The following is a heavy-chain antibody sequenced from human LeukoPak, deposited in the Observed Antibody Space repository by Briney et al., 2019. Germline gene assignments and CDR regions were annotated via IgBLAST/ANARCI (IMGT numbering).Heavy chain of an antibody. V-gene: IGHV1-69*05. J-gene: IGHJ4*02. CDR3: ARETPYFDSSNSLAHFDY. Sequence: SVKVSCKASGGTFSSYAISWVRQAPGQGLEWMGRIIPIFGTTNYAQKFQDRITFTTDASTYTAYMELSSLISEDTAVYYCARETPYFDSSNSLAHFDYWGQGNLVTVSS. CDR2: IIPIFGTT. CDR1: GGTFSSYA. D-gene: IGHD3-22*01.